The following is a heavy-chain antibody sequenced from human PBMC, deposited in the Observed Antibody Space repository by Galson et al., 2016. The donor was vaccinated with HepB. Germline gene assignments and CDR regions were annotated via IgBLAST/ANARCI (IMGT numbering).Heavy chain of an antibody. CDR1: GFTFGDYA. D-gene: IGHD5/OR15-5a*01. CDR2: IFGGGVGA. V-gene: IGHV3-23*01. CDR3: AKFQGHPVSTYYFDY. J-gene: IGHJ4*02. Sequence: SLRLSCAASGFTFGDYAMGWVRQAPGKGLEWVSSIFGGGVGAFYADSVKGRFAISRDNSKNILYLQMNNLRAEDTAVYYCAKFQGHPVSTYYFDYWGQGTLVTVSA.